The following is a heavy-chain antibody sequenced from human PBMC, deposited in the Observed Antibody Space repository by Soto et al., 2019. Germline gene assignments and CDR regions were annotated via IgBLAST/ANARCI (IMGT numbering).Heavy chain of an antibody. V-gene: IGHV3-23*01. CDR1: GFTFSSYA. CDR2: ISGSGGST. CDR3: AKALERCTNGVCYRDY. J-gene: IGHJ4*02. D-gene: IGHD2-8*01. Sequence: GGSLRLSCAASGFTFSSYAMSWVRQAPGKGLEWVSAISGSGGSTYYADSVKGRFTISRDNSKNTLYLQMNSLRAEDTAVYYCAKALERCTNGVCYRDYWGQGTLVTVSS.